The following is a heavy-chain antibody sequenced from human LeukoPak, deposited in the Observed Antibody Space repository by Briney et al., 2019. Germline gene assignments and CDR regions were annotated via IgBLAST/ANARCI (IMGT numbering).Heavy chain of an antibody. CDR1: GFTFSSYA. J-gene: IGHJ4*02. CDR3: ARDQRGYSYGLLDY. CDR2: ISYDGSNK. Sequence: GGSLRLSCAASGFTFSSYAMHWVRQAPGKGLEWVAVISYDGSNKYYADSVKGRFTISRDNSKNTLYLQMNSLRAEDTAVYYCARDQRGYSYGLLDYWGQGTLVTVSS. D-gene: IGHD5-18*01. V-gene: IGHV3-30-3*01.